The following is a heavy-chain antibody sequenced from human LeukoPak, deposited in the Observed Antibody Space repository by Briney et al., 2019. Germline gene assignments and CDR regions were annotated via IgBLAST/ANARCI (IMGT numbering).Heavy chain of an antibody. Sequence: SETLSLTCTVSGGSISSYYWSWLRQPPGKGLEWIGYIYYSGSTNYNPSLKSRVTISLDTSKNQFSLKLSSVTAADTAVYYCARFGSSGYSPENFDYWGQGTLVTVSS. J-gene: IGHJ4*02. V-gene: IGHV4-59*12. D-gene: IGHD3-22*01. CDR1: GGSISSYY. CDR3: ARFGSSGYSPENFDY. CDR2: IYYSGST.